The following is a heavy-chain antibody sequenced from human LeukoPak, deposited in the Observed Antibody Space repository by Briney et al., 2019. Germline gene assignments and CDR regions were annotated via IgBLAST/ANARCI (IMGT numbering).Heavy chain of an antibody. J-gene: IGHJ5*02. Sequence: ASVKVSCKASGGTFSSYAISWVRQAPGQGLEWMGGIIPIFGTANYAQKFQVRVTITADESTSTAYMELSSLRSEDTAGYYCARDGGLLRTLNWFDPWGQGTLVTVSS. D-gene: IGHD3-22*01. CDR1: GGTFSSYA. CDR2: IIPIFGTA. CDR3: ARDGGLLRTLNWFDP. V-gene: IGHV1-69*13.